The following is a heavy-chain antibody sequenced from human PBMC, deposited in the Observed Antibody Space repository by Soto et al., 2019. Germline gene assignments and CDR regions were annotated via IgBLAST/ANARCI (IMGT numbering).Heavy chain of an antibody. D-gene: IGHD3-10*01. CDR1: GFTFSSYA. Sequence: PGGSLRLSCAASGFTFSSYAMSWVRQAPGKGLKWVSAISGSGGSTYYANTVKGRFTISRDNSKKTLNLQMNSLRAVDTAVYYCAKFPSGSRFDYWGQGTLVTVSS. J-gene: IGHJ4*02. CDR2: ISGSGGST. V-gene: IGHV3-23*01. CDR3: AKFPSGSRFDY.